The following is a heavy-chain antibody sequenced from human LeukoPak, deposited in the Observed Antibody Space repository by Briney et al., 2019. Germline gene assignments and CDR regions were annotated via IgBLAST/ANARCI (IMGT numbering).Heavy chain of an antibody. V-gene: IGHV4-4*02. CDR2: IYHSGST. CDR3: ARVDSGYDSLGYYYYAVGV. D-gene: IGHD5-12*01. Sequence: SGTLSLTCAVSGDSISSPNWWSWVRQPPGKGLEWIGEIYHSGSTNYNPSLKSRVTISVDTSKNQFSLRLSSVTAADTAVYYCARVDSGYDSLGYYYYAVGVWGQGTTVTVSS. J-gene: IGHJ6*02. CDR1: GDSISSPNW.